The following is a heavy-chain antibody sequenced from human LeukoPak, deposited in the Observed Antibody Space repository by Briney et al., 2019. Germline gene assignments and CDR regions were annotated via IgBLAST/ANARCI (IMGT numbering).Heavy chain of an antibody. CDR3: ARDRTNWNYGGDNWFDP. CDR2: IWYDGSNK. CDR1: GFTFSSYG. J-gene: IGHJ5*02. D-gene: IGHD1-7*01. Sequence: GGSLRLSCAVSGFTFSSYGMHWVRQAPGKGLEWVAVIWYDGSNKYYADSVKGRFTISRDNSKNTLYLQMNSLRAEDTAVYYCARDRTNWNYGGDNWFDPWGQGTLVTVSS. V-gene: IGHV3-33*01.